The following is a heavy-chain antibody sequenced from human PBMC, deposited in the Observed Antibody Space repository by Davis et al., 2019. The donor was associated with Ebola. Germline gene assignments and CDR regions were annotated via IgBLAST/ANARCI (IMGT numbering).Heavy chain of an antibody. CDR2: IKQDGSEK. V-gene: IGHV3-7*03. CDR3: ARDDTYYDFWSGYYSSYFDY. D-gene: IGHD3-3*01. Sequence: GESLKISCAASGFTFSSYWMSWVRQAPGKGLEWVANIKQDGSEKYYVDSVKGRFTISRDNAKNSLYLQMNSLRAEDTAVYYCARDDTYYDFWSGYYSSYFDYWGQGTLVTVSS. J-gene: IGHJ4*02. CDR1: GFTFSSYW.